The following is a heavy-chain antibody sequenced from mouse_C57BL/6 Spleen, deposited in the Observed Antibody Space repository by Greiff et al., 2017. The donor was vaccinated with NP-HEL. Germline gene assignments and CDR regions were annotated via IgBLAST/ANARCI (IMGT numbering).Heavy chain of an antibody. D-gene: IGHD1-1*02. CDR1: GYTFTSYW. CDR3: ARNGALLSLFAY. Sequence: VQLQQSGAELVMPGASVKLSCKASGYTFTSYWMHWVKQRPGQGLEWIGEIDPSDSYTNYNQKFKGKSTLTVDKSSSTAYMQLSSLTSEDSAVYYCARNGALLSLFAYWGQGTLVTVSA. J-gene: IGHJ3*01. V-gene: IGHV1-69*01. CDR2: IDPSDSYT.